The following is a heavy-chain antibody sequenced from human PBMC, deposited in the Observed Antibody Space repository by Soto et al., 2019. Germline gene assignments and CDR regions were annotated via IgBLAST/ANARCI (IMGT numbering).Heavy chain of an antibody. J-gene: IGHJ4*02. CDR1: GGSFSGYF. CDR2: ISHSGSR. D-gene: IGHD6-19*01. Sequence: QVQLQQWGAGLLKASETLSLTCVVSGGSFSGYFCTWIRQSPGRGLEWIGEISHSGSRNYNPAFQSRVIISVDSSNNHVSLKLSSVTAAESATYFCARGVAYDSPITVAEAFDAWGQGTLVTVSS. CDR3: ARGVAYDSPITVAEAFDA. V-gene: IGHV4-34*02.